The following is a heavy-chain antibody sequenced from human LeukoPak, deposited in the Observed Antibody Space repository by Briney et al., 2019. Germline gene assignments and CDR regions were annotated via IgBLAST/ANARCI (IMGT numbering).Heavy chain of an antibody. J-gene: IGHJ5*02. D-gene: IGHD1-26*01. CDR2: IIPMLGVP. CDR3: ASWVGATQNWFDP. V-gene: IGHV1-69*04. Sequence: SVKVSCKASGGTSNSYGITWVRQAPGQGLEWMGRIIPMLGVPNYAQKFQGRVTITADKSRSTAYMELSSLRSEDAAVYYCASWVGATQNWFDPWGQGTLVTVSS. CDR1: GGTSNSYG.